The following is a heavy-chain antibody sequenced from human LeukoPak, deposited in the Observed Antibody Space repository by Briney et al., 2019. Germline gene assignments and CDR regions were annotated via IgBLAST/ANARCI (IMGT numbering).Heavy chain of an antibody. CDR3: ARDHSSGWYSDYFDY. CDR2: IWYDGSNK. Sequence: GGSLRLSCAASGFTFSSYGMHWVRQAPGKGPEWVAVIWYDGSNKYYADSVKGRFTISRDNSKNTLYLQMNSLRAEDTAVYYCARDHSSGWYSDYFDYWGQGTLVTVSS. J-gene: IGHJ4*02. V-gene: IGHV3-33*01. D-gene: IGHD6-19*01. CDR1: GFTFSSYG.